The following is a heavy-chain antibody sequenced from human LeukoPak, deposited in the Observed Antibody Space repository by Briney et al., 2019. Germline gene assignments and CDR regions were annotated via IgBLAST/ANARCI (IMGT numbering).Heavy chain of an antibody. CDR3: AKTVAGYWYFDL. D-gene: IGHD6-19*01. V-gene: IGHV4-59*08. CDR2: IYYSGST. Sequence: PSETLSLTCTVSGGSISHYFWSWIRQPPGKALEWIGYIYYSGSTNYNPSLKSRVTISVDTSKNQFSLKLSSVTAADTAVYYCAKTVAGYWYFDLWGRGTLVTVFS. J-gene: IGHJ2*01. CDR1: GGSISHYF.